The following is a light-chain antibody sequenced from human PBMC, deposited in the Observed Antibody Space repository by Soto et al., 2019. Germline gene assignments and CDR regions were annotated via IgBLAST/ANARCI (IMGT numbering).Light chain of an antibody. CDR2: DAS. CDR1: QSISPY. Sequence: DIQMTPSPSSLSASVGDRVSITCRASQSISPYLNWYQQKPGKAPKLLIYDASNLETGVPSRFSGSGSGTDFTFTISSLQPEDIATYYCQQYDNLPSWAFGQGTKVDIK. J-gene: IGKJ1*01. CDR3: QQYDNLPSWA. V-gene: IGKV1-33*01.